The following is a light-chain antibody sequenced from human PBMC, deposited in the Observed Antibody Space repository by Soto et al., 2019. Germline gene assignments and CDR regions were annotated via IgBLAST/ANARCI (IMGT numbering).Light chain of an antibody. Sequence: EVVLTQSPGTLSLSPGERATLSCRATPGLSNENLAWFQQKPGQAPRLLIYGASSRATGIPDRFSGSGSGTEFSLSISRLEPEDAAVYFCQQYGYSWTFGQGTKVQIK. J-gene: IGKJ1*01. CDR2: GAS. CDR3: QQYGYSWT. CDR1: PGLSNEN. V-gene: IGKV3-20*01.